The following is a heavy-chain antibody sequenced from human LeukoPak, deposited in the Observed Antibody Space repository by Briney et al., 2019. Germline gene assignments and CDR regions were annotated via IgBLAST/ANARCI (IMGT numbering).Heavy chain of an antibody. Sequence: SETLSLTCTVSGGSISSSSYYWGWIRQPPGKGLEWIGSICYSGSTYYNPSLKSRVTISVDTSKNQFSLKLSSVTAADTAVYYCATLSYDFWSGYYRRTYTGLGWGQGTLVTVSS. D-gene: IGHD3-3*01. CDR2: ICYSGST. CDR3: ATLSYDFWSGYYRRTYTGLG. V-gene: IGHV4-39*07. J-gene: IGHJ4*02. CDR1: GGSISSSSYY.